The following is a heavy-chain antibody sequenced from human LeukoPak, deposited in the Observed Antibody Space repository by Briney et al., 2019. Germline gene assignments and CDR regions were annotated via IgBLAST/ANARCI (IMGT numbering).Heavy chain of an antibody. CDR1: GYTLTELS. Sequence: GASVKVSCKVSGYTLTELSMHWVRQAPGKGLEWMGGFDPEDGETIYAQKFQGRVTMTGDTSTDTAYMELSSLRSEDTAVYYCATGITWTGDAFDIWSQGTMVTVSS. CDR2: FDPEDGET. CDR3: ATGITWTGDAFDI. V-gene: IGHV1-24*01. D-gene: IGHD1-14*01. J-gene: IGHJ3*02.